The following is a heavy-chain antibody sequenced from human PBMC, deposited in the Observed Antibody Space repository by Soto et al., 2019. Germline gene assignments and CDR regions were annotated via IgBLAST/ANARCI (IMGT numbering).Heavy chain of an antibody. CDR1: GGTFTSYA. CDR2: IIPIFGTA. V-gene: IGHV1-69*01. D-gene: IGHD3-22*01. J-gene: IGHJ4*02. Sequence: QVQLVQSGAEVKKPGSSVKVSCKASGGTFTSYAISWVRQAPGQGLEWMGGIIPIFGTANYAQKFQGRVTITGDESTSTAYMELSSLRSEDTAVYYCARGPHYYYSSGSLYFDYWGQGTLVTVSS. CDR3: ARGPHYYYSSGSLYFDY.